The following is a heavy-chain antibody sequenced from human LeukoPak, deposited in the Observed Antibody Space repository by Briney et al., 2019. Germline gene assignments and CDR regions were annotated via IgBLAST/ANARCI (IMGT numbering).Heavy chain of an antibody. V-gene: IGHV4-34*01. CDR1: GGSFSGYY. CDR2: INHSGST. J-gene: IGHJ3*02. Sequence: SETLSLTCAVYGGSFSGYYWSWIRQPPGKGLEWIGEINHSGSTNYNPSLKSRVTISVDTSKNQFSLKLSSVTAADTAVYYCARRDGDAFDIWGQGTMVTVSP. CDR3: ARRDGDAFDI.